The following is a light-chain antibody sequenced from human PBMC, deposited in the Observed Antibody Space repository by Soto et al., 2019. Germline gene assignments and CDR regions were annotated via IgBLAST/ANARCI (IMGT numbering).Light chain of an antibody. Sequence: EIVLTQSPGTLSLSPGERATLSCRASQSVDSIYIAWYQQKPGHPPGLLIYSASSWATGVPARFSGSGSGTDFTLAISRLEPEDSAVYYCQQYGSSPYTFGQGTKLEIK. CDR2: SAS. CDR3: QQYGSSPYT. J-gene: IGKJ2*01. CDR1: QSVDSIY. V-gene: IGKV3-20*01.